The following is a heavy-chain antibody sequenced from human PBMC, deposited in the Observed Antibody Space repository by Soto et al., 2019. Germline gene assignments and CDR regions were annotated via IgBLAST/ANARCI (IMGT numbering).Heavy chain of an antibody. J-gene: IGHJ4*02. Sequence: GSGPTLVNPTQTLTLTCTFSGFSLTTGGMCVSWIRQSPGKALEWLALIDWDDEKSYSASLKTRLTISKDTSKNQVVLKMTNMDPADTATYFCARIRGDYDSSGFLGFDSWGQGTLVTVSS. V-gene: IGHV2-70*01. CDR2: IDWDDEK. CDR1: GFSLTTGGMC. CDR3: ARIRGDYDSSGFLGFDS. D-gene: IGHD3-22*01.